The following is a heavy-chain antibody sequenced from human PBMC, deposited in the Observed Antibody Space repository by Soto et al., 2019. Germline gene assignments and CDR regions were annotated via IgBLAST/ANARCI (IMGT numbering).Heavy chain of an antibody. V-gene: IGHV4-59*01. J-gene: IGHJ4*02. D-gene: IGHD6-19*01. CDR2: IYYSGST. CDR3: ARDSGALYSSGLDY. Sequence: QVQLQESGPGLVKPSETLSLTCTVSGGSISSYYWSWIRQPPGKGLEWLGYIYYSGSTNYNPSLKRRVTISVDTSKNQCSLKLSSVTAAYTAVYYCARDSGALYSSGLDYWGQGTLVTVSS. CDR1: GGSISSYY.